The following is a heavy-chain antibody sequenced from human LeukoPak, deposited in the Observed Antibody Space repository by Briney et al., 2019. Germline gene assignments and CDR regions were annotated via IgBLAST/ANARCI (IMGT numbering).Heavy chain of an antibody. J-gene: IGHJ5*02. CDR3: ARMSAARRGGNWFDP. Sequence: GESLKISCQGSGYSFTSYWIGWVRQMPGKGLEWMGIIYPGDSDTRYSPSFQGQVTISADKSISTAYLQWSSLKASNTAMYYCARMSAARRGGNWFDPWGQGTLVTVSS. CDR1: GYSFTSYW. CDR2: IYPGDSDT. D-gene: IGHD2-2*01. V-gene: IGHV5-51*01.